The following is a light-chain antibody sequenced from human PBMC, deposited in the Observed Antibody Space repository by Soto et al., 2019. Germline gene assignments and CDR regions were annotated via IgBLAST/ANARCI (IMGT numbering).Light chain of an antibody. CDR1: SSDAGGYNY. Sequence: QSALTQPASVSGSPGQSITISCTGTSSDAGGYNYVSWYQQHPGKAPKLMIYEVSNRPSGVSNRSSGSKSGNTASLTISGLQAEDEGDYYCSSYTSSSTLYVFGTGTKLTVL. J-gene: IGLJ1*01. CDR2: EVS. V-gene: IGLV2-14*01. CDR3: SSYTSSSTLYV.